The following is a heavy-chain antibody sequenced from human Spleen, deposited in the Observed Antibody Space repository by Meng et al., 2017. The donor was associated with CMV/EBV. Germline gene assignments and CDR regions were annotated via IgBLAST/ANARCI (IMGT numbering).Heavy chain of an antibody. D-gene: IGHD3-22*01. CDR1: GGTFSSYA. CDR2: IIPIFGTA. Sequence: SVKVSCKASGGTFSSYAISWVRQAPGQGLEWMGGIIPIFGTANYAQKFQGRVTITTDESTSTAYMDLRSLRPDDTAVYYCARGRHYYDSSGESYYYGMDVWGQGTTVTVSS. CDR3: ARGRHYYDSSGESYYYGMDV. J-gene: IGHJ6*02. V-gene: IGHV1-69*05.